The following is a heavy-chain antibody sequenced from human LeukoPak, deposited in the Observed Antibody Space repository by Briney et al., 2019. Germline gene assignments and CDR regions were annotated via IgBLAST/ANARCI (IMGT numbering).Heavy chain of an antibody. CDR1: GYTLTELS. Sequence: ASVKVSCKVSGYTLTELSMHWVRQAPGKGLEWMGGFDPEDGETIYAQKFQGRVTITADESTSTAYMELSSLRSEDTAVYYCAREVSRKDAFDIWGQGTMVTVSS. CDR3: AREVSRKDAFDI. J-gene: IGHJ3*02. V-gene: IGHV1-24*01. CDR2: FDPEDGET. D-gene: IGHD2/OR15-2a*01.